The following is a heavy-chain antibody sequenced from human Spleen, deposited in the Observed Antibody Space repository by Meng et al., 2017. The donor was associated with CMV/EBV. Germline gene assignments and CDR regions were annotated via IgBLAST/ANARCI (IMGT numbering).Heavy chain of an antibody. Sequence: GESLKISCATSGLNFKIYGMHWVRQLPGKGLEWVAFIRYDEKTKYYADSVKGRFTISRDNSKNALFLQMNSLRPEDTAVYYCAGELWGFDYWGQGTLVTVSS. CDR2: IRYDEKTK. J-gene: IGHJ4*02. CDR3: AGELWGFDY. D-gene: IGHD1-7*01. V-gene: IGHV3-30*02. CDR1: GLNFKIYG.